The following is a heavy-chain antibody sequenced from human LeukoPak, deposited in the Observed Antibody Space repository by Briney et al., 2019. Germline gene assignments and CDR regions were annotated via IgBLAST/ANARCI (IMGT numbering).Heavy chain of an antibody. D-gene: IGHD1-26*01. J-gene: IGHJ4*02. CDR1: GFTFSSYW. Sequence: TWGSLRLSCAASGFTFSSYWMSWVSQAPGKGLEWVANIKQDGSEKYYVDSVKGRFTISRDNAKNSLYLQMNSLRAEDTAVYYCARDNVPESYWAGGADYWGQGTLVTVSS. V-gene: IGHV3-7*01. CDR3: ARDNVPESYWAGGADY. CDR2: IKQDGSEK.